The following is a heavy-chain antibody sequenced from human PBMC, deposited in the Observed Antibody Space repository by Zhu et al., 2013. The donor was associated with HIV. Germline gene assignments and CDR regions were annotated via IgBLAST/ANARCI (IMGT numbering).Heavy chain of an antibody. D-gene: IGHD3-22*01. V-gene: IGHV1-46*01. J-gene: IGHJ6*02. CDR1: GYTFTSYG. CDR2: INPSGGNT. CDR3: ARDPHGGISVIVVVRGSRYGMDV. Sequence: QVQLVQSGAEVKKPGASVKVSCKASGYTFTSYGISWVRQAPGQGLEWMGIINPSGGNTNYAQKFQGRVTMTSDMSTNTVHMELNSLRSDDTAVYYCARDPHGGISVIVVVRGSRYGMDVWGQGDHGSPSL.